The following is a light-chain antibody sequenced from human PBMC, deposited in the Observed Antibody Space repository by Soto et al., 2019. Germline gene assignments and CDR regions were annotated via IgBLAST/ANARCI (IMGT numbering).Light chain of an antibody. CDR3: QQYDNKPPIT. J-gene: IGKJ5*01. CDR1: QSVSSN. CDR2: ATS. V-gene: IGKV3-15*01. Sequence: EIVMTQSPATLSVSPGERATISCRASQSVSSNLAWYKQKPGQAPRLLIYATSTRATGIPDRFSGSGSGTEFTLTISSLQSEDFAVYHCQQYDNKPPITFGQGTRREIK.